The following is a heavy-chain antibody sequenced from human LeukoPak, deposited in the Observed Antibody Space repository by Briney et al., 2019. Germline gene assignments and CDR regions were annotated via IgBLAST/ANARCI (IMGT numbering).Heavy chain of an antibody. J-gene: IGHJ4*02. CDR1: GYSFTSYY. CDR2: INPSGSSA. Sequence: ASVKVSCKASGYSFTSYYMHWVRQAPGQGLEWMGFINPSGSSAAYAQKFQGRLTMTRDMFTSTDYMELTSLTSDDTAVYYCAYRIAVAGTVGGVDYWGQGTLVTVSS. CDR3: AYRIAVAGTVGGVDY. D-gene: IGHD6-19*01. V-gene: IGHV1-46*01.